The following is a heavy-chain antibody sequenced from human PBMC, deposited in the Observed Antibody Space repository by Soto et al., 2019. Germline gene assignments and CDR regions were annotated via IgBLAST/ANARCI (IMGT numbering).Heavy chain of an antibody. J-gene: IGHJ6*02. CDR2: INTNTGNP. Sequence: QVQLVQSGSELKKPGASVKVSCKASGYTFTSYAMNWVRQAPGQGLEWMGWINTNTGNPTYAQGFTGRFVFSLDTSVSIAYLPICSLKAEATALVYCARVNYAPHTYYDILTCEGSYYYYGMDVWGQGTTVIVSS. D-gene: IGHD3-9*01. CDR1: GYTFTSYA. CDR3: ARVNYAPHTYYDILTCEGSYYYYGMDV. V-gene: IGHV7-4-1*01.